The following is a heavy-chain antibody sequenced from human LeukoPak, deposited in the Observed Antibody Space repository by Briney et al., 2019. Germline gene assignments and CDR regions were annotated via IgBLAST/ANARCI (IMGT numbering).Heavy chain of an antibody. J-gene: IGHJ4*02. CDR3: ARAGVGAVAYYVDY. D-gene: IGHD6-19*01. Sequence: SETLSLTCTVSGGSISSYYWSWIRQHPGKGLEWIGYISYSGRTYYNPSLKSPVTISVDTSKNQFSLKLSSVTAADTAVYYCARAGVGAVAYYVDYWGQGTLVTVSS. CDR2: ISYSGRT. V-gene: IGHV4-59*06. CDR1: GGSISSYY.